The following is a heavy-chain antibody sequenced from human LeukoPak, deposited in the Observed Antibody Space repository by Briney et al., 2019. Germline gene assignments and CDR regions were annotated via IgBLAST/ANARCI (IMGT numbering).Heavy chain of an antibody. D-gene: IGHD2-2*02. CDR1: GYSISSGYY. V-gene: IGHV4-38-2*02. Sequence: PSETLSLTCTVSGYSISSGYYWGWIRQPPGKGLEWIGSIYHSGSTYYNPSLKSRATISVDTSKNQFSLKLSSVTAADTAVYYCARDCSSTSCYTFGFDYWGQGTLVTVSS. CDR3: ARDCSSTSCYTFGFDY. J-gene: IGHJ4*02. CDR2: IYHSGST.